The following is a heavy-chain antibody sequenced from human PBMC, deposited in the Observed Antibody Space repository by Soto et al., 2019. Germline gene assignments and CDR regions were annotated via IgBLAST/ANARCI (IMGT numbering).Heavy chain of an antibody. J-gene: IGHJ6*04. V-gene: IGHV5-10-1*01. CDR1: GYSFTSYW. CDR2: IDPSDSYI. CDR3: ARQNQLQPSYGMDV. Sequence: PGESLKISCKASGYSFTSYWISWVRQMPGKGLEWMGRIDPSDSYIDYSPSFQGHVTVAVDKSTTTAYLQWSSLKASDTAIYYCARQNQLQPSYGMDVWGKGTRVTVP. D-gene: IGHD2-2*01.